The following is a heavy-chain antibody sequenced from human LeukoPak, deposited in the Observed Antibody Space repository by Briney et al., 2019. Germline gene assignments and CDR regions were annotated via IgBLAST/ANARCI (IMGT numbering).Heavy chain of an antibody. V-gene: IGHV4-59*01. D-gene: IGHD5-12*01. Sequence: SETLSHTCTVSGGSISSFYWSWIRQPPGKGLEWIGYMYFGGSPKYNPSLKSRVITSLDMSKNQFSLKLSSVTAADTAVYYCVTGRYSYGWYDDWGQGTLVTVSS. J-gene: IGHJ5*02. CDR3: VTGRYSYGWYDD. CDR2: MYFGGSP. CDR1: GGSISSFY.